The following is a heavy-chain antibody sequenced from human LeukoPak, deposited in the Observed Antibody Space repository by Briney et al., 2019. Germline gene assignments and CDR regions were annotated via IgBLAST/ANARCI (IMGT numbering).Heavy chain of an antibody. CDR3: ARASITASGPHDVYDI. CDR1: GFSFSSHA. J-gene: IGHJ3*02. D-gene: IGHD6-13*01. V-gene: IGHV3-64*02. Sequence: GGSLRLSCAASGFSFSSHAMHWVRQAPGKGLEYVSAISGNGDNTWYRDSVKGRFSISRDNSEQMLHLQMGSLRAEDMAVYFCARASITASGPHDVYDIWGRGTMVTVSS. CDR2: ISGNGDNT.